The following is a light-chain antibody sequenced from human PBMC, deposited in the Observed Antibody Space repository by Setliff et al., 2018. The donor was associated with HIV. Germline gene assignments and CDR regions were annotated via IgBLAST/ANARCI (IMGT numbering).Light chain of an antibody. J-gene: IGKJ4*01. CDR3: QQSYSTPS. CDR2: DAS. Sequence: DIQMTQSPSSLSASVGDRVTITCRASQTISIYLNWYQHKPGKAPKLLICDASTLQSGVPSRFSGSGSGTDFTLTISSPQPEDSATYYCQQSYSTPSFGGGTKVDIK. CDR1: QTISIY. V-gene: IGKV1-39*01.